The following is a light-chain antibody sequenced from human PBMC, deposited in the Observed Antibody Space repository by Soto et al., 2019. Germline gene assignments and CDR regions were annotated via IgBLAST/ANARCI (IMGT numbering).Light chain of an antibody. CDR2: DVS. CDR3: SSYAGSTKRYV. CDR1: SSDVGGYPY. V-gene: IGLV2-8*01. J-gene: IGLJ1*01. Sequence: QSALTQPPSASVSPGQSVTISCTGTSSDVGGYPYVSWYRQHPGKAPKLIIYDVSERPSGVPHRFSGSKSGNTASLTVSGLQAEDAADYYCSSYAGSTKRYVFGTGTKVTVL.